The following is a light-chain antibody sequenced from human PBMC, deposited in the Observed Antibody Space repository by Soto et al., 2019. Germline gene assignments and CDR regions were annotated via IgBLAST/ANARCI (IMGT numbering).Light chain of an antibody. CDR2: KAS. J-gene: IGKJ1*01. CDR3: QQYNNWPWT. V-gene: IGKV1-5*03. Sequence: DIQMTQSPSTLSASVGDTATITCRASQSIKKWLAWYQQKPGKAPTLLIYKASTLKSGVPSRFSGSGSGTDFTLTISSLQSEDLAVYYCQQYNNWPWTFGQGTNVDIK. CDR1: QSIKKW.